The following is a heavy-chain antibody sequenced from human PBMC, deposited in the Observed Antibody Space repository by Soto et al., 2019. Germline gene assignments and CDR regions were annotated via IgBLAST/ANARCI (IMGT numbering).Heavy chain of an antibody. V-gene: IGHV3-30-3*01. D-gene: IGHD3-10*01. J-gene: IGHJ6*02. CDR3: ARSRHGSGSYTHFYYGLDV. CDR2: ISFDGSTE. CDR1: GFTFISYA. Sequence: QVQLVESGGGVVQPGRSLRLSCAASGFTFISYAMHWVRQAPGKGLEWVAVISFDGSTEYYADSVKGRFTISRDNSKNAVYLQMNSLRSEEPAVYYCARSRHGSGSYTHFYYGLDVWGQGTTVTVSS.